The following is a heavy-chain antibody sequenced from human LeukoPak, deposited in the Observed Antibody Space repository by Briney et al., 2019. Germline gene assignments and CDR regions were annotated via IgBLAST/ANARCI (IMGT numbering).Heavy chain of an antibody. CDR3: ARDDSPYGSGTKPHDY. Sequence: GESLKISCAASGFIFSNYGMHWVRQAPGKGLEWVAVIWYDGSNKYYADSVKGRFTISRDNSKNTVYLQMNSLRAEDTAVYYCARDDSPYGSGTKPHDYWGQGTLVTVSS. D-gene: IGHD3-10*01. CDR2: IWYDGSNK. J-gene: IGHJ4*02. V-gene: IGHV3-33*01. CDR1: GFIFSNYG.